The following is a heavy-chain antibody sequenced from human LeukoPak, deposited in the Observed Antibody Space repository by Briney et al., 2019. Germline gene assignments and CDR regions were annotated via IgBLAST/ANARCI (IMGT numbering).Heavy chain of an antibody. CDR3: ARVPYCSVGSCYFDY. CDR1: GGSFSGYY. D-gene: IGHD2-15*01. Sequence: PSETLSLTCAVYGGSFSGYYWSWIRQPPGKGLEWIGEINHSGSTNYNPSLKSRVTMSVDTSKHQFSLKLSSVTAADTAVYYCARVPYCSVGSCYFDYWGQGTLVTVSS. V-gene: IGHV4-34*01. CDR2: INHSGST. J-gene: IGHJ4*02.